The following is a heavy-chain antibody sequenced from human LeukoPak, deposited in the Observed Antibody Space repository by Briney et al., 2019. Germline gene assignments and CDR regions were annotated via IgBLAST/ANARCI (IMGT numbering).Heavy chain of an antibody. CDR3: ARYSSSWYGGGDYFDY. J-gene: IGHJ4*02. CDR1: GFTFSSYW. V-gene: IGHV3-74*01. D-gene: IGHD6-13*01. CDR2: INSDGSST. Sequence: GGSLRLSCAASGFTFSSYWMHWVRQAPGKGLVWVSRINSDGSSTSYADSVKGRFTISRDNAKNTLYLQMNSLRAEDTAVYYCARYSSSWYGGGDYFDYWGQGTLVTVSS.